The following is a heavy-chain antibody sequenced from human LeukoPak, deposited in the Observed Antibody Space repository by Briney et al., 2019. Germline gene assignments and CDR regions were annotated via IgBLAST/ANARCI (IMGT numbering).Heavy chain of an antibody. CDR3: ARGTVGAVLGGTFDY. CDR1: GGSFSGYY. J-gene: IGHJ4*02. CDR2: INHSGST. V-gene: IGHV4-34*01. D-gene: IGHD1-26*01. Sequence: SETLSLTCAVYGGSFSGYYWSWIRQPPGKGLEWIGEINHSGSTNYNPSLKSRVTISVDTSKNQFSLKLSSVTAADTAVYYCARGTVGAVLGGTFDYWGQGTLVTVSS.